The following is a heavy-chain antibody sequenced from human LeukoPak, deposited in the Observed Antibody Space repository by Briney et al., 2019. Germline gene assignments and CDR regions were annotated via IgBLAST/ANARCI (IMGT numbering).Heavy chain of an antibody. D-gene: IGHD3-3*01. J-gene: IGHJ4*02. CDR2: ISSSGDYK. CDR1: GFTFSYYS. CDR3: ARGHLEWFHYYDY. V-gene: IGHV3-21*01. Sequence: TPGGSLRLSCAASGFTFSYYSMNWVRLAPGKGLEWVSFISSSGDYKYYADSVKGRFTISRDNAKNSVDLQMNSLRAEDTAVYYCARGHLEWFHYYDYWGQGTLLTVSS.